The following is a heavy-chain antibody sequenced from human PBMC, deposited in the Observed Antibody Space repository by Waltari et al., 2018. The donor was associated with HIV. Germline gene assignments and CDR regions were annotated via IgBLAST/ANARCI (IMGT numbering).Heavy chain of an antibody. CDR3: ARGAKAGPYYHYYLDV. CDR1: GFTFRASD. CDR2: ISGSGGVT. J-gene: IGHJ6*03. D-gene: IGHD6-13*01. Sequence: EMQLAESGGGLLQPGESLRLSWLDSGFTFRASDMNWIGQTPEKGLEWISTISGSGGVTNYAASVKGRFTVSRDNSQNTLYLQMTTLRADDTATYYCARGAKAGPYYHYYLDVWGKGTTVTVS. V-gene: IGHV3-23*04.